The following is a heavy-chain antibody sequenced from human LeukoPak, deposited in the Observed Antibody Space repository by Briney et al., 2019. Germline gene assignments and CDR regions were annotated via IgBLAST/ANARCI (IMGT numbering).Heavy chain of an antibody. CDR1: GFTFSSYA. V-gene: IGHV3-23*01. D-gene: IGHD6-19*01. CDR3: ANEGYSSGWYRTHYYYGMDV. CDR2: ISGSGGST. J-gene: IGHJ6*02. Sequence: GGSLRLSFAASGFTFSSYAMSWVRQAPGKGLEWVSAISGSGGSTYYADSVKGRFTISRDNSKNTLYLQMNSLRAEDTAVYYCANEGYSSGWYRTHYYYGMDVWGQGTTVTVSS.